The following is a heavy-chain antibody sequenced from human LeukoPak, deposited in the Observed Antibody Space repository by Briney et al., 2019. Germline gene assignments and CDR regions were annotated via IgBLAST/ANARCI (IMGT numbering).Heavy chain of an antibody. V-gene: IGHV1-18*01. D-gene: IGHD5-24*01. CDR3: AGARDGYNY. CDR2: ISAYNGNT. J-gene: IGHJ4*02. CDR1: GYTFTSYG. Sequence: ASVKVSCKASGYTFTSYGISWVRQAPGQGLEWMGWISAYNGNTNYAQKFQGRVTMTRDTSTSTVYMELSSLRSEDTAVYYCAGARDGYNYWGQGTLVTVSS.